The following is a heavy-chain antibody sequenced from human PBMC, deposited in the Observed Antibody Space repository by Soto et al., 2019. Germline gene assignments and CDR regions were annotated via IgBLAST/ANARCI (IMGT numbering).Heavy chain of an antibody. CDR2: INQDGSEK. D-gene: IGHD2-2*01. Sequence: EVQLVESGGGLVQPGGSLRLSCAASGFTFSTYWMSWVRQAPGKGLEWVANINQDGSEKYYVDSVKGRFTISRDNAKNPLYLQMTSLRADDTAVYYCARARGWNIVIIPAASDYWGQGTLVTVSS. CDR3: ARARGWNIVIIPAASDY. CDR1: GFTFSTYW. V-gene: IGHV3-7*01. J-gene: IGHJ4*02.